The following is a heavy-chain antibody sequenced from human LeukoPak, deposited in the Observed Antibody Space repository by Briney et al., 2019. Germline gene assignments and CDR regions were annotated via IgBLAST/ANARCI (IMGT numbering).Heavy chain of an antibody. D-gene: IGHD3-22*01. CDR2: ISSSGSTI. J-gene: IGHJ5*02. CDR3: ARGDYYDSSPLFDP. CDR1: GFTFSDYY. V-gene: IGHV3-11*04. Sequence: GALRLSCAASGFTFSDYYMSWIRQAPGKGLEWLSYISSSGSTIYYADSVKGRFTISRDNAKNSLYLQMNSLRAEDTAVYYCARGDYYDSSPLFDPWGQGTLVTVSS.